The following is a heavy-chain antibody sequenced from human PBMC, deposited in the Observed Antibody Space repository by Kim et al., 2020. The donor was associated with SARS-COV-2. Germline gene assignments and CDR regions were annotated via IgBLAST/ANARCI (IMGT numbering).Heavy chain of an antibody. Sequence: SVKVSCKASGGTFSSYAISWVRQAPGQGLEWMGGIIPIFGTANYAQKFQGRVTITADESTSTAYMELSSLRSEDTAVYYCARGTLGWPPYYYYGMDVWGQGTTVTVSS. CDR1: GGTFSSYA. J-gene: IGHJ6*02. CDR3: ARGTLGWPPYYYYGMDV. D-gene: IGHD3-16*01. V-gene: IGHV1-69*13. CDR2: IIPIFGTA.